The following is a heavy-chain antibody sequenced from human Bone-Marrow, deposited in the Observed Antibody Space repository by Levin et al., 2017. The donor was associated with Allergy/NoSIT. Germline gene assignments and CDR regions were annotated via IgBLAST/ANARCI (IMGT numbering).Heavy chain of an antibody. V-gene: IGHV3-66*02. J-gene: IGHJ6*03. CDR1: GFTVSSNY. CDR3: ARETLGYCSSTGCNYYYYYVDG. D-gene: IGHD2-2*01. CDR2: IYSGGST. Sequence: LSLTCAASGFTVSSNYMSWVRQAPGKGLEWVSVIYSGGSTYYADSVKGRSTISRDNSKNTLYLQMNSLRAEDTAVYYCARETLGYCSSTGCNYYYYYVDGRGKVTTVTVSS.